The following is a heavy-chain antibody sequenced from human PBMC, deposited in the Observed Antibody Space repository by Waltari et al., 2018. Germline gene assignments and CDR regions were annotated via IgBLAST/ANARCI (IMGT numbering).Heavy chain of an antibody. D-gene: IGHD6-19*01. CDR1: GVTFRSYG. Sequence: QVQLVASGVGVVQPGRSLRLSGAASGVTFRSYGMHGGRQAPGKGLEWVAVIWYDGSNKYYADSVKGRFTISRDNSKNTLYLQMNSLRAEDTAVYYCARDRRQWLVRGGYGMDVWGQGTTVTVSS. V-gene: IGHV3-33*01. CDR2: IWYDGSNK. J-gene: IGHJ6*02. CDR3: ARDRRQWLVRGGYGMDV.